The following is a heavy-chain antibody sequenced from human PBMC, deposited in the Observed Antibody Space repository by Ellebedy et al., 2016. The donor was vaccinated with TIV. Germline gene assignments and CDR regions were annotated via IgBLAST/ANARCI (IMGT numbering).Heavy chain of an antibody. J-gene: IGHJ3*01. V-gene: IGHV3-23*01. CDR2: ITASGSR. CDR1: GFTFSDNA. Sequence: PGGSLRLSCAASGFTFSDNAMTWVRQAPGKGLEWVSAITASGSRHYADSVKGRFTISRDNSKDTLFLQMNSLRAEDTAIYFCARDPVGVGPAFDVWGQGTMVTVSS. D-gene: IGHD4-23*01. CDR3: ARDPVGVGPAFDV.